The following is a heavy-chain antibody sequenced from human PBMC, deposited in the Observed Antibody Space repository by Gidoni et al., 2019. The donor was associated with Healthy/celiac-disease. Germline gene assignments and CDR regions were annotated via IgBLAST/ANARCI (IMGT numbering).Heavy chain of an antibody. J-gene: IGHJ4*02. CDR2: ISGSGGST. D-gene: IGHD3-10*01. Sequence: EVQLLESVGGLVQPGGSLSLSCSSSVFTFSSYAMSWVRQAPGKGLECVSAISGSGGSTYYEDSGKGRVTISRDNSKNTLYLQMNSLRAEDTAVYYCAKEFGEFIYYFGYWGQGTLVTVSS. CDR3: AKEFGEFIYYFGY. V-gene: IGHV3-23*01. CDR1: VFTFSSYA.